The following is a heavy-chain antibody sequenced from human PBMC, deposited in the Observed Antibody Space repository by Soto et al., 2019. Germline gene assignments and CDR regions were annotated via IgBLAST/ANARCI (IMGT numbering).Heavy chain of an antibody. CDR2: FYSSGSI. V-gene: IGHV4-31*03. D-gene: IGHD6-19*01. Sequence: SETLSLTCFVSGYSITAGGYYWSWIRHHPGKGLAWIGSFYSSGSIIYNPSLRSRVSISGDTSSNQFSMSLTSVTAADTARYYCARMYSSGSGWFHPWGQGTLVTVSS. CDR1: GYSITAGGYY. CDR3: ARMYSSGSGWFHP. J-gene: IGHJ5*02.